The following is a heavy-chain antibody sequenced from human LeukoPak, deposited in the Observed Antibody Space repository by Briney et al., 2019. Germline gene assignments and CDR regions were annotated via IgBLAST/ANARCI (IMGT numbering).Heavy chain of an antibody. Sequence: SETLSLTCTVSGGSISSSSYYWGWVRQPPGKGLEWIGSIYYSGSTYYNPSLKSRVTISVDTSKNQFSLKLSSVTAADTAVYYCARLTMAQGVIITDYFDYWGQGTLVTVSS. J-gene: IGHJ4*02. V-gene: IGHV4-39*01. CDR3: ARLTMAQGVIITDYFDY. CDR2: IYYSGST. D-gene: IGHD3-10*01. CDR1: GGSISSSSYY.